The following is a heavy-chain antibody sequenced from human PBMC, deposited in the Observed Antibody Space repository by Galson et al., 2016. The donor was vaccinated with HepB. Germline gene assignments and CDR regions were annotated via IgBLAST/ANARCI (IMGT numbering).Heavy chain of an antibody. D-gene: IGHD6-19*01. V-gene: IGHV3-30*02. CDR1: GFTSSSHC. Sequence: LRHSCAASGFTSSSHCKLWVSEAAALLLEWMGLLRYDRGTTYYAESVKGRFAISRDNSKNTLYLQMNSLRAEDTAVYYCARDAPVAVTAFDIWGQGTMVTVSS. J-gene: IGHJ3*02. CDR2: LRYDRGTT. CDR3: ARDAPVAVTAFDI.